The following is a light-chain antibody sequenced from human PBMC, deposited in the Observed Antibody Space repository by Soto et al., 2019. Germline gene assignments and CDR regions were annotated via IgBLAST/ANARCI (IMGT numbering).Light chain of an antibody. V-gene: IGKV1-33*01. CDR2: GAS. CDR3: QQYDNFPPWT. Sequence: DIQMTQSPSSLSASVGDRVSITCQASHDINNGLSWFQQRPGKATKLLIYGASNLETGVPSRFRGSGSGTHFTLTINNLQPEDIATYFCQQYDNFPPWTFGQVTRVEIK. J-gene: IGKJ1*01. CDR1: HDINNG.